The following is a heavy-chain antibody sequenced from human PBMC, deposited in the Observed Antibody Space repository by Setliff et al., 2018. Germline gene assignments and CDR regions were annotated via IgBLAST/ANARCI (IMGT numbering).Heavy chain of an antibody. CDR1: GYTFSNFY. V-gene: IGHV1-46*01. Sequence: GASVKVSCKTSGYTFSNFYMYWVRQAPGQGLECMGIINIGGGSTSLPQKFQDRVAMTRDTSTSTVYIELSSLRSEDTAVYYCVRAGMASVGRKGVFEYWGQGTLVTV. D-gene: IGHD1-26*01. J-gene: IGHJ4*02. CDR3: VRAGMASVGRKGVFEY. CDR2: INIGGGST.